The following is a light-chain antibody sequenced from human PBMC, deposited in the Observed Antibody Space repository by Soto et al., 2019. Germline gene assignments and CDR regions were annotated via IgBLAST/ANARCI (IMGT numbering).Light chain of an antibody. CDR3: CSYSGLNTWV. J-gene: IGLJ3*02. Sequence: QSALAQPASVSGSPGQSITISCTGTSSDVGTYNLVSWYQQYPDEAPRLIIYDVTKRPSGVSNRFSGSKSGTMASLPISGLQAADGATYYCCSYSGLNTWVFGGGTKVTVL. CDR1: SSDVGTYNL. V-gene: IGLV2-23*02. CDR2: DVT.